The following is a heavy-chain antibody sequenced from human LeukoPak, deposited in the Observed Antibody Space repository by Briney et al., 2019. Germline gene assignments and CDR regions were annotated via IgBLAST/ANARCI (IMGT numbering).Heavy chain of an antibody. J-gene: IGHJ3*02. Sequence: GGSLRLSCAASGFTFSSYSMNWVRQAPGRGLEWVSSISSSSSYIYYADSVKGRFTISRDNAKNSLYLQMNSLRAEDTAVYYCAGTGTVGAFDIWGQGTMVTVSS. CDR2: ISSSSSYI. CDR1: GFTFSSYS. CDR3: AGTGTVGAFDI. D-gene: IGHD1-14*01. V-gene: IGHV3-21*01.